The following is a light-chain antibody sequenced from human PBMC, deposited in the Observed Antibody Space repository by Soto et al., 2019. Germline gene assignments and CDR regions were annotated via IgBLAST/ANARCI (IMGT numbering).Light chain of an antibody. CDR1: QSISSY. CDR2: AAS. V-gene: IGKV1-39*01. J-gene: IGKJ1*01. CDR3: QQSYSSTWT. Sequence: DIQMTQSPFSLSASVGDRVTITCRASQSISSYLNWYQQNPGKAPKLLIYAASSLQSGVPSRFSGSGSGTDSTLTISNLQPEDFATYYCQQSYSSTWTFGQGTKVEIK.